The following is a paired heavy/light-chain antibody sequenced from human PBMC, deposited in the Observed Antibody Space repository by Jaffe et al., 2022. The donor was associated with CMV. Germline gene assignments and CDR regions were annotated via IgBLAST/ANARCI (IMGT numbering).Heavy chain of an antibody. V-gene: IGHV3-15*01. CDR1: GFRFSDAW. CDR2: LKSKVSGGPI. CDR3: TWHLTVSGYMDV. J-gene: IGHJ6*03. Sequence: EVQLMESGGGLVKPGGSLTLSCAASGFRFSDAWMSWVRQAPGKGLEWIGRLKSKVSGGPIDYAAPVKGRFTISRDDSKNTLYLVINSLIIEDTAVYYCTWHLTVSGYMDVWGKGTTVTVSS. D-gene: IGHD4-17*01.
Light chain of an antibody. V-gene: IGKV3-20*01. Sequence: EIVLTQSPGTLSLSPGERGTLSCRASQSVSSNYLAWYQQRPGQAPRLLIHGTSTRATGIPDRFSGSGSGTDFTLTISRLEPEDFAMYYCQQYGGSPWTFGQGTKVEIK. J-gene: IGKJ1*01. CDR3: QQYGGSPWT. CDR2: GTS. CDR1: QSVSSNY.